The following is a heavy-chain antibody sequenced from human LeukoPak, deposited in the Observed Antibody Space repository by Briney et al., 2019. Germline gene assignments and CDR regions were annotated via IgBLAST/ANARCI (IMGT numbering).Heavy chain of an antibody. V-gene: IGHV1-18*01. Sequence: GASVKVSCKASGYTFTSYGISWVRQAPGQGLEWMGWISAYNGNTNYAQKLQGRVTITADKSTSTAYMELSSLRSEDTAVYYCAREHSSGYSDAFDIWGQGTMVTVSS. J-gene: IGHJ3*02. CDR3: AREHSSGYSDAFDI. CDR2: ISAYNGNT. CDR1: GYTFTSYG. D-gene: IGHD3-22*01.